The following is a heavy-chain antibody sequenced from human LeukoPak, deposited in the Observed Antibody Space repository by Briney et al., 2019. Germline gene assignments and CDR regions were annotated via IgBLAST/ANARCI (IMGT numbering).Heavy chain of an antibody. Sequence: GGSLRLSCAASGFIFSDHYMSWIRQAPGKGLGGVAYINSDSTTLYYADSVKGRFTVSRDNAKNSLYLHMNSLGVDDTAVYYCARLRGLIDHWGQGALVTVSS. CDR2: INSDSTTL. J-gene: IGHJ4*02. D-gene: IGHD3-10*01. CDR3: ARLRGLIDH. CDR1: GFIFSDHY. V-gene: IGHV3-11*01.